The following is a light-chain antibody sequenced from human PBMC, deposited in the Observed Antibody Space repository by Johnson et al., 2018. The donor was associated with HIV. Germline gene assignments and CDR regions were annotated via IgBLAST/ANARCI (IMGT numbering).Light chain of an antibody. CDR2: ENN. Sequence: QSVLTQPPSVSAAPGQKVTISCSGSSSNIGNNYVSWYQQLPGTAPKLLIYENNKRPLGIPDRFSGSKSGTSATLGITGLQTVDEADFYCGTWDTSLSAFVFGTGTKVTV. CDR1: SSNIGNNY. CDR3: GTWDTSLSAFV. J-gene: IGLJ1*01. V-gene: IGLV1-51*02.